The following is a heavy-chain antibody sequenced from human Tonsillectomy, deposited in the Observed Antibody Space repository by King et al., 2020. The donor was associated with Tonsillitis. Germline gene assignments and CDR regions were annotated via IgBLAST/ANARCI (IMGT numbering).Heavy chain of an antibody. CDR2: MYHTGGT. Sequence: QLQESGPGLVKPSETLSLTCSVSAYSISSGFYWGWIRQPPGKGLEWIGNMYHTGGTYYNPSLKSRVTISVDTSKNQFSLKLRSVTAADTAVYYCARVPADDITGLSPYHVDYGGQGTLVTVSA. V-gene: IGHV4-38-2*02. D-gene: IGHD3-22*01. CDR3: ARVPADDITGLSPYHVDY. CDR1: AYSISSGFY. J-gene: IGHJ4*02.